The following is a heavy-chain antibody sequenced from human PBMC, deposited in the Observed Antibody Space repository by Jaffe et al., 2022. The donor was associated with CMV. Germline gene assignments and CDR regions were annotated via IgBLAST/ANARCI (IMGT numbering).Heavy chain of an antibody. CDR1: GFTFSSYA. CDR2: ISGSGGST. D-gene: IGHD3-10*01. Sequence: EVQLLESGGGLVQPGGSLRLSCAASGFTFSSYAMSWVRQAPGKGLEWVSAISGSGGSTYYADSVKGRFTISRDNSKNTLYLQMNSLRAEDTAVYYCAKCYYGSGRVSYSLDYWGQGTLVTVSS. V-gene: IGHV3-23*01. CDR3: AKCYYGSGRVSYSLDY. J-gene: IGHJ4*02.